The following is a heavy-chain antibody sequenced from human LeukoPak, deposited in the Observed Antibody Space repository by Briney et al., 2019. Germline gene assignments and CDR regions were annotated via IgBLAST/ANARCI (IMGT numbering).Heavy chain of an antibody. J-gene: IGHJ4*02. CDR3: ARVWAIPSFFWGY. V-gene: IGHV3-7*03. CDR1: GFTFSSYW. CDR2: IKQDGSEK. Sequence: GGSLRLSCAASGFTFSSYWMSWVRQAPGKGLEWVANIKQDGSEKYYVDSVKGRFTISRDNAKNSLYLQMNSLRAEDTAVYYCARVWAIPSFFWGYWGQGTLVTVSS. D-gene: IGHD2-21*01.